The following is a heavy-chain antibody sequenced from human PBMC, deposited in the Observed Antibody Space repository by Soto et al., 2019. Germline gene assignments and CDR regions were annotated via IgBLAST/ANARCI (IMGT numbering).Heavy chain of an antibody. D-gene: IGHD2-8*01. Sequence: QEQLQESGPGLVKPSGTLSLTCAVSGGSISSSNWWSWVRQPPGKGLEWIGDIYHSGSTNYNPSLKSRVTISVDKSKNQFSLKVCSVTAADTAVYYCARLYDYYYYGMDVWGQGTTVTAS. CDR2: IYHSGST. CDR1: GGSISSSNW. V-gene: IGHV4-4*02. J-gene: IGHJ6*02. CDR3: ARLYDYYYYGMDV.